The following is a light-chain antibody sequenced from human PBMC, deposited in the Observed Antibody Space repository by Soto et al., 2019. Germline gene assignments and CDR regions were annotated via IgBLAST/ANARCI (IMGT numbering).Light chain of an antibody. Sequence: EIVLTQSPDTLSLSPGERATLSCRASRDVGSDLAWYQHKPGQPPRLLIYGAFTRATNIPPRFSGAGSGTDFTLTISSLQSDHFALYYCQQYKKWPPLKFDGGTKVAI. CDR2: GAF. CDR3: QQYKKWPPLK. J-gene: IGKJ4*02. CDR1: RDVGSD. V-gene: IGKV3-15*01.